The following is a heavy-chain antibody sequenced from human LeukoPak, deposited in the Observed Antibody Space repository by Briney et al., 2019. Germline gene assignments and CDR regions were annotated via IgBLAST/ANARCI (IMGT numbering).Heavy chain of an antibody. CDR3: ARAGATVTTHFDY. D-gene: IGHD1-26*01. CDR2: INPSGGST. V-gene: IGHV1-46*01. J-gene: IGHJ4*02. Sequence: ASVKVSCKASGYTFTSYYMHWVRQAPGQGLEWMGIINPSGGSTSYAQKFQGRVTMTTDTSTSTAYMELKSLRSDDTAVYYCARAGATVTTHFDYWGQGTLVTVSS. CDR1: GYTFTSYY.